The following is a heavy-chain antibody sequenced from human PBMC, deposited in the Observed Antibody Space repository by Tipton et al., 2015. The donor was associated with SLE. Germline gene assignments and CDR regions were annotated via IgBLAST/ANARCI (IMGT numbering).Heavy chain of an antibody. J-gene: IGHJ4*02. Sequence: SLRLSCAASGFTFSSYAMHWVRQAPGKGLEWVAVISYDGSNKYYADSVKGRFTISRDNSKNTLYLQMNSLRAADTAVYYCASFPQQLVPFDYWGQGTLVTVSS. V-gene: IGHV3-30-3*01. CDR1: GFTFSSYA. CDR2: ISYDGSNK. CDR3: ASFPQQLVPFDY. D-gene: IGHD6-13*01.